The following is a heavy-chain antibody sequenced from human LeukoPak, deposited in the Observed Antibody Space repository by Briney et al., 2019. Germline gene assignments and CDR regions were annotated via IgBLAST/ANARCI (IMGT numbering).Heavy chain of an antibody. CDR2: ISAYNGNT. CDR1: GGTFSTYG. D-gene: IGHD3-9*01. J-gene: IGHJ4*02. V-gene: IGHV1-18*01. CDR3: ASSVLNYDILTDLDY. Sequence: ASVKVSCKASGGTFSTYGISWVRQAPGQGLVWMGWISAYNGNTNYAQKLQGRVTMTTDTSTSTAYMELRSLRSDDTAVYYCASSVLNYDILTDLDYWGQGTLVTVSS.